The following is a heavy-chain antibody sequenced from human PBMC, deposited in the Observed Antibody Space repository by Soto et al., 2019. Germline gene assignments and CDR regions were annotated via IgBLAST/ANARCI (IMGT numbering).Heavy chain of an antibody. J-gene: IGHJ5*02. Sequence: PSETLSLTCTVSGGSISSGGYYWSWIRQHPGKGLEWIGYIYYSGSTYYNPSLKSRVTISVDTSKNQFSLKLSSVTAADTAVHYCARDLPSRGPGWFDPWGQGTLVTVSS. CDR3: ARDLPSRGPGWFDP. CDR1: GGSISSGGYY. V-gene: IGHV4-31*03. CDR2: IYYSGST.